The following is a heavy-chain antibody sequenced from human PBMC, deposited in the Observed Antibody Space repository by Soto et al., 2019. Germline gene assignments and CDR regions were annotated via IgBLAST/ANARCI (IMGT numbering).Heavy chain of an antibody. CDR3: ARDAAIGMNDY. D-gene: IGHD1-20*01. CDR1: GYTFTSYG. J-gene: IGHJ4*02. V-gene: IGHV1-18*01. CDR2: ISADNGNT. Sequence: QVQLVQSGAEVKKPGASVKVSCKASGYTFTSYGISWVRQAPGPGLEWMGWISADNGNTKYAQNLQGRVTITTDTSTRTAYMELRSLRSDDTAVYYCARDAAIGMNDYWGQGTLVTVSS.